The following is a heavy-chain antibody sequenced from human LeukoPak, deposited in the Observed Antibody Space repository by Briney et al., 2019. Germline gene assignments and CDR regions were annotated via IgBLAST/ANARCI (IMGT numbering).Heavy chain of an antibody. J-gene: IGHJ5*02. CDR1: GASISSSTDY. V-gene: IGHV4-39*01. D-gene: IGHD1-14*01. CDR3: AGQIRPGWFDP. CDR2: IYYSGST. Sequence: PSETLSLTCTVSGASISSSTDYWGWIRQPPGKGLEWIANIYYSGSTYYNPSLKSRVTISVDTSKNQFSLKLSSVTAADTAVYCCAGQIRPGWFDPWGQGTLVTVSS.